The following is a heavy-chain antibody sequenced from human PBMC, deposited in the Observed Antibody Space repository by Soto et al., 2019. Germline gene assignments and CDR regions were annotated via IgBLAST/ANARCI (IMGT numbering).Heavy chain of an antibody. J-gene: IGHJ5*02. CDR1: GFIFSNYA. CDR2: ISGSGSST. CDR3: ARDRHSSSWYAGWFDP. D-gene: IGHD6-13*01. Sequence: GGSLRLSCAASGFIFSNYAMSWVRQAPGKGLEWVSFISGSGSSTYYADSVKGRFTISRDNAKNSLYLQMNSLRAEDTAVYYCARDRHSSSWYAGWFDPWGQGTLVTVSS. V-gene: IGHV3-23*01.